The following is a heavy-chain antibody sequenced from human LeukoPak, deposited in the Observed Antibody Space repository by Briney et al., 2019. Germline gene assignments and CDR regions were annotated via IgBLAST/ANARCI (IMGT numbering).Heavy chain of an antibody. CDR3: ARGSWEAVAGMEH. Sequence: PSQTLSLTCTVSGGSIRSGGYYWNWIRQPPGKGLEWIGYIYHSGSTYYNPSLKSRVTISVDRSKNQFSLKLSSVTAADTAVYYCARGSWEAVAGMEHWGQGTLVTVSS. J-gene: IGHJ1*01. CDR1: GGSIRSGGYY. D-gene: IGHD6-19*01. V-gene: IGHV4-30-2*01. CDR2: IYHSGST.